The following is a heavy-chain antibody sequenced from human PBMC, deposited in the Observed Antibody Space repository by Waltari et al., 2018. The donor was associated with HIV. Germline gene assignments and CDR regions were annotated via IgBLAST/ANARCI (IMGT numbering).Heavy chain of an antibody. V-gene: IGHV4-39*01. D-gene: IGHD5-12*01. CDR3: ARRTHGRGYIDY. Sequence: QLQLQESGPGLVKPSETLSLTCTVSGGSISSSSYYWGWIRQPPGKGLEWIGSIYYSGSTHYNPPLKSRVTISVDTSKNQFSLKLSSVTAADTAVYYCARRTHGRGYIDYWGQGTLVTVSS. CDR2: IYYSGST. CDR1: GGSISSSSYY. J-gene: IGHJ4*02.